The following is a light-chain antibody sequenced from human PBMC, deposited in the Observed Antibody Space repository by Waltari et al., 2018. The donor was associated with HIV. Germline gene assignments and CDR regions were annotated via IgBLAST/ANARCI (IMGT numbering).Light chain of an antibody. Sequence: EIVLTQSPATLSLSPGERATLSCRASQSVSSFLAWYQQKPGQAPRLLIYDASNRAIGIPARFSGSGSGTDCTLTISSLEPEDFAVYYCQQRSNWPPITFGQGTRLEIK. CDR2: DAS. V-gene: IGKV3-11*01. CDR3: QQRSNWPPIT. J-gene: IGKJ5*01. CDR1: QSVSSF.